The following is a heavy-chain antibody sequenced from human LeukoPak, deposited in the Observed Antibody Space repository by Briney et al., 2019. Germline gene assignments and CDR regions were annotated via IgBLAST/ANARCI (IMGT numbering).Heavy chain of an antibody. CDR2: INHSGST. CDR3: ARDSGWDGYAPPSYWYFDL. V-gene: IGHV4-34*01. J-gene: IGHJ2*01. CDR1: GGSFSGYY. Sequence: KPSETLSLTCAVYGGSFSGYYWSWIRQPPGKGLEWIGEINHSGSTNYNPSLKSRVTISVDTSKNQFSLKLSSVTAADTAVYYCARDSGWDGYAPPSYWYFDLRGRGTLVTVSS. D-gene: IGHD6-19*01.